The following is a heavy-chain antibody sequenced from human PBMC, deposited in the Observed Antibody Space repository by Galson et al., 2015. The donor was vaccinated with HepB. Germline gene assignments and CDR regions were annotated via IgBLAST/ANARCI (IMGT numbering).Heavy chain of an antibody. D-gene: IGHD6-19*01. J-gene: IGHJ3*02. CDR2: ISAYNGNT. V-gene: IGHV1-18*01. CDR1: GYTFTSYG. Sequence: SVKVSCKASGYTFTSYGISWVRQAPGQGLEWMGWISAYNGNTNYAQKLQGRVTMTTDTSTNTAYMELRSLRSDDTAVYYCARDPYSSGWYHLDAFDIWGQGTMVTVSS. CDR3: ARDPYSSGWYHLDAFDI.